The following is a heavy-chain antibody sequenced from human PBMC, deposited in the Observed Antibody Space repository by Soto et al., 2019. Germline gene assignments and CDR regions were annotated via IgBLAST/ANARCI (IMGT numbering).Heavy chain of an antibody. CDR1: GGSVINSNYY. Sequence: SETLSLTCTVSGGSVINSNYYWVWIRQSPGKGLEWIGSVYYRGRSYSKSSVKSRVTISVDTSRNQFSLNLNSVTASDTAVYYCVSQRTSVLTQAYFDYWGPGALVTVSS. D-gene: IGHD2-8*01. CDR2: VYYRGRS. CDR3: VSQRTSVLTQAYFDY. V-gene: IGHV4-39*01. J-gene: IGHJ4*02.